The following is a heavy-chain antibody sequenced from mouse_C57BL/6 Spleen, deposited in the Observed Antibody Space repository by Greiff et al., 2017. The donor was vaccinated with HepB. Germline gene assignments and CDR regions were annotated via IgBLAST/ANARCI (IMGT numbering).Heavy chain of an antibody. CDR1: GYTFTSYW. V-gene: IGHV1-52*01. Sequence: QVQLQQPGAELVRPGSSVKLSCKASGYTFTSYWMHWVKQRPIQGLEWIGNIDPSDSETHYNQKFKDKATLTVDKSSSTAYMQLSSLTSEDSAVYYCAREETLYAMDYWGQGTSVTVAS. CDR2: IDPSDSET. J-gene: IGHJ4*01. D-gene: IGHD6-1*01. CDR3: AREETLYAMDY.